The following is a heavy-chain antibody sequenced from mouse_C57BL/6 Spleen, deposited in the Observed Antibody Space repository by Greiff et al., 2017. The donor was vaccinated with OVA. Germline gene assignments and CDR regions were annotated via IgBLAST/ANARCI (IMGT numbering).Heavy chain of an antibody. CDR2: ISDGGSYT. CDR1: GFTFSSYA. J-gene: IGHJ2*01. V-gene: IGHV5-4*01. Sequence: EVKLMESGGGLVKPGGSLKLSCAASGFTFSSYAMSWVRQTPEKRLEWVATISDGGSYTYYPDNVKGRFTISRDNAKNNLYLQMSHLKSEDTAMYYCAREYDPFDYWGQGTTLTVSS. D-gene: IGHD2-3*01. CDR3: AREYDPFDY.